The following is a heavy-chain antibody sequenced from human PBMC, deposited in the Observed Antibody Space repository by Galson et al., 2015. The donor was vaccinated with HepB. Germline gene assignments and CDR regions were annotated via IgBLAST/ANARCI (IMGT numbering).Heavy chain of an antibody. J-gene: IGHJ4*02. Sequence: SETLSLTCTVSGGSISSSSYYWGWIRQPPGKGLEWIGSIYYSGSTYYNPSLKSRVTISVDTSKNQFSLKLSSVTAADTAVYFCAREIHSNPGYFDYWGQGTLVTVSS. D-gene: IGHD1-14*01. CDR1: GGSISSSSYY. CDR3: AREIHSNPGYFDY. V-gene: IGHV4-39*07. CDR2: IYYSGST.